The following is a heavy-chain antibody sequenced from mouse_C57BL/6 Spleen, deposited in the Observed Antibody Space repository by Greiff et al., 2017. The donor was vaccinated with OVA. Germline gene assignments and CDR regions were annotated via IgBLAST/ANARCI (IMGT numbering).Heavy chain of an antibody. CDR1: GYAFTNYL. CDR3: ARGATVLGGDY. V-gene: IGHV1-54*01. J-gene: IGHJ2*01. Sequence: QVQLQQSGAELVRPGTSVKVSCKASGYAFTNYLIEWVKQRPGQGLEWIGVINPGSGGTNYNEKFKGKATLTADKSSSTAYMQLSSLTSEDSAVYFCARGATVLGGDYWGQGTTLTVSS. D-gene: IGHD1-1*01. CDR2: INPGSGGT.